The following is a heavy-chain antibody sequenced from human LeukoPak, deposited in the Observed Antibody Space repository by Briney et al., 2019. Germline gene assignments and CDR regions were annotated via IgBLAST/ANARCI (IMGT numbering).Heavy chain of an antibody. CDR1: GFTFSSYW. Sequence: GGSLRLSCAASGFTFSSYWMSWVRQAPGKGLEWVANIKQDGSEKYYVDSVKGRFTISRDNAKNSLYLQMNSLRAEDTAVYYCARSPRWYYDGSGYSGYFDYWGQGTLVTVSS. J-gene: IGHJ4*02. D-gene: IGHD3-22*01. CDR2: IKQDGSEK. CDR3: ARSPRWYYDGSGYSGYFDY. V-gene: IGHV3-7*01.